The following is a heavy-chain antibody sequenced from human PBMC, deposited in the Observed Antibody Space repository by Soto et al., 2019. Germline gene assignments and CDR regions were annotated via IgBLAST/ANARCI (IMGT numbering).Heavy chain of an antibody. D-gene: IGHD2-15*01. J-gene: IGHJ6*02. CDR2: IYISGST. CDR1: GDSVSSYY. V-gene: IGHV4-4*07. CDR3: VRDCSGGGCYSDYGMDV. Sequence: PSETLSLTCTVSGDSVSSYYWSWIRQPAGRGLEWIGRIYISGSTDYNPSLKGRVSMSVDRSKNQFSLKLTSVTAADTAVYYCVRDCSGGGCYSDYGMDVWGQGITVTVSS.